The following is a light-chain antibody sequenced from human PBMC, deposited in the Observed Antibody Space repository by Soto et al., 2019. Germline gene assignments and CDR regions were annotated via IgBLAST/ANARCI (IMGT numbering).Light chain of an antibody. V-gene: IGKV1-5*03. CDR1: QTISSW. J-gene: IGKJ1*01. Sequence: DVQMTQTPSSLSGSVGDRVTITCRASQTISSWLAWYQQKPGKAPKLLIYKASTLKSGVPSRFSGSGSGTEFTLTISRLEPEDFAVYYCQQYGNSPETFGQGTKVDI. CDR3: QQYGNSPET. CDR2: KAS.